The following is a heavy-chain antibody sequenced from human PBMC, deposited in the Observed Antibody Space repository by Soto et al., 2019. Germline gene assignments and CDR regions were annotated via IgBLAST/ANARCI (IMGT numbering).Heavy chain of an antibody. CDR1: GFTFGDYA. Sequence: LRLSCAASGFTFGDYAMHWVRQVPGKGLEWVSGFKWNSGDVGYADSVKGRFTISRDNAKNSLYLQMNRLRPEDTAVYYCAKGRSSGSPYYGMDFWGQGTMVTVSS. D-gene: IGHD2-15*01. J-gene: IGHJ6*02. CDR2: FKWNSGDV. V-gene: IGHV3-9*01. CDR3: AKGRSSGSPYYGMDF.